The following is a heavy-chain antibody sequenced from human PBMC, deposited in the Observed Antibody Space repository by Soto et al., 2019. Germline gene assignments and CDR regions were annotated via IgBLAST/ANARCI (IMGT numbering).Heavy chain of an antibody. CDR1: GFTFSSYW. CDR3: ARVDYYGSGSYYARWYYYYYMDV. D-gene: IGHD3-10*01. V-gene: IGHV3-7*01. J-gene: IGHJ6*03. Sequence: PGGSLRLSCAASGFTFSSYWMSWVRQAPGKGLEWVANIKQDGSEKYYVDSVKGRFTISRDNAKNSLYLQMNSLRAEDTAVYYCARVDYYGSGSYYARWYYYYYMDVWGKGTTVTVSS. CDR2: IKQDGSEK.